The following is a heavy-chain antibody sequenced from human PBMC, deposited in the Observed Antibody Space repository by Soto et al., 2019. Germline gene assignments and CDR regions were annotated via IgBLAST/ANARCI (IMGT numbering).Heavy chain of an antibody. CDR2: IRSKANSYAT. D-gene: IGHD1-26*01. V-gene: IGHV3-73*01. CDR1: GFTFSDSA. CDR3: STKVDSATSRQSHFYGMAV. Sequence: PGGSLRLSCAASGFTFSDSAIHWVRQASGKGLEWVGRIRSKANSYATEYAESMKGRLTISRDDSNNTAYLQLNSLKSGDTAVYFCSTKVDSATSRQSHFYGMAVWGHGTTVTVSS. J-gene: IGHJ6*02.